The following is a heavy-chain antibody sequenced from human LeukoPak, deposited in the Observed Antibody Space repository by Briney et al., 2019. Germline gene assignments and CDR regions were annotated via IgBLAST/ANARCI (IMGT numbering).Heavy chain of an antibody. CDR2: ISGSGGST. Sequence: GGSLRLSCAASGFTFSSYAMSWVRQAPGKGLEWVSEISGSGGSTYYADSVKGRFTISRDNSKNSLYLQMNSLRAEDTAVYYCARDLVRQWLSWGQGTLVTVPS. V-gene: IGHV3-23*01. D-gene: IGHD6-19*01. CDR3: ARDLVRQWLS. J-gene: IGHJ4*02. CDR1: GFTFSSYA.